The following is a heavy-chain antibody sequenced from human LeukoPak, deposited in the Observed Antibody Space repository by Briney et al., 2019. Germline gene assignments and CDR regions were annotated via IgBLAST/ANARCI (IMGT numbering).Heavy chain of an antibody. CDR2: ITHDGSKK. Sequence: GRSLRLSCAASGFTFRTYGMHWVRQAPGKGLEWVAVITHDGSKKFYADSVKGRFTISRDNAQNTLYLQMNFLRPEDTAVYYCASPRWLPQKPLDAFDIWGQGTMVTVSS. CDR1: GFTFRTYG. V-gene: IGHV3-30*03. D-gene: IGHD5-24*01. J-gene: IGHJ3*02. CDR3: ASPRWLPQKPLDAFDI.